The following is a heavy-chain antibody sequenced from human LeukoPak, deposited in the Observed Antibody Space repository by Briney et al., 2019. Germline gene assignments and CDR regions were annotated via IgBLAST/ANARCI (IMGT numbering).Heavy chain of an antibody. CDR2: ISWNSGSV. J-gene: IGHJ4*02. D-gene: IGHD5-18*01. Sequence: PGGSLRLSCAASGFTFDDYAMHWVRQAPGKGLEWVSGISWNSGSVGYADSVKGRFTISRDNAKNSLYLQMNSLRAEDMALYYSATSLHLWYQLDYWGQGTLVTVSS. V-gene: IGHV3-9*03. CDR3: ATSLHLWYQLDY. CDR1: GFTFDDYA.